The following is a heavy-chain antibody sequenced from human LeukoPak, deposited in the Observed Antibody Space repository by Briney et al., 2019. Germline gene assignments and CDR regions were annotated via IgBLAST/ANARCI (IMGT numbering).Heavy chain of an antibody. CDR1: GFTFSSYA. Sequence: GGSLRLSCAASGFTFSSYAMSWVRQAPGKGLEWVAVISYDGSNKYYADSVKGRFTISRDNAKNSLYMQMNSLRAEDTAVYYCARDHLTVGATGSSDIWGQGTMVTVSS. D-gene: IGHD4-23*01. V-gene: IGHV3-30-3*01. J-gene: IGHJ3*02. CDR2: ISYDGSNK. CDR3: ARDHLTVGATGSSDI.